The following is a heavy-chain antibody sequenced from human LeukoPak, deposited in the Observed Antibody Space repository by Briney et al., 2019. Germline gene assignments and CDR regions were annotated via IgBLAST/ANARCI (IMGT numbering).Heavy chain of an antibody. V-gene: IGHV4-59*08. CDR2: IYYSGST. D-gene: IGHD6-13*01. J-gene: IGHJ5*02. CDR3: ARHPIAELVEGNWFDP. Sequence: SETLCLTCTVSGGSISSCYWSRIRQPPGKVLEWIGYIYYSGSTNYNPSLKSRVTISVDTSKNQFSLKLSSVTAADTAVYYCARHPIAELVEGNWFDPWGQGTLVTVSS. CDR1: GGSISSCY.